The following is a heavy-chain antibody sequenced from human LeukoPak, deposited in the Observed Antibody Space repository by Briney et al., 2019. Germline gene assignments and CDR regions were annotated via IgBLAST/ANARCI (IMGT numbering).Heavy chain of an antibody. CDR1: GFTFSSYA. Sequence: GGSLRLSCAASGFTFSSYAMHWVRQAPGKGLEWVAVISYGGSNKYYADSVKGRFTISRDNSKNALYLQMNSLRAEDTAVYYCARDGTLEMATTQFDYWGQGTLVTVSS. J-gene: IGHJ4*02. CDR3: ARDGTLEMATTQFDY. V-gene: IGHV3-30*04. CDR2: ISYGGSNK. D-gene: IGHD5-24*01.